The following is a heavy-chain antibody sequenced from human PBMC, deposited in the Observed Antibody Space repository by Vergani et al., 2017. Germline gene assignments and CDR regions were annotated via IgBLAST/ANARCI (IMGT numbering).Heavy chain of an antibody. CDR3: ARAGVIVPAANYYFDY. V-gene: IGHV1-46*01. D-gene: IGHD2-2*01. Sequence: QVQLVQSGAEVKKPGASVKVSCKASGYTFTSYYMHWVRQAPGQGLEWMGIIKPSGGRTSYATKFQGRVTMNRDTSTITVYMELSSLRAEDTGVYYCARAGVIVPAANYYFDYWGQGTLVTVSS. CDR1: GYTFTSYY. CDR2: IKPSGGRT. J-gene: IGHJ4*02.